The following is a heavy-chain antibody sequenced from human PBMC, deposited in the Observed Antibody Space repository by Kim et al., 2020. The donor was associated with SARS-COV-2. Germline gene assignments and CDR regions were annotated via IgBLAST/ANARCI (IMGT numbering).Heavy chain of an antibody. D-gene: IGHD5-18*01. J-gene: IGHJ5*02. CDR2: IYYSGST. Sequence: SETLSLTCSVSGGSVSSSSYYWGWIRQPPGKGLEWIGSIYYSGSTYYNPSLKSRVTISVDTSKNQFSLKLNSVTAADTAVYYCARQGAQLWLGGTWFDPWGQGTLVTVSS. V-gene: IGHV4-39*01. CDR3: ARQGAQLWLGGTWFDP. CDR1: GGSVSSSSYY.